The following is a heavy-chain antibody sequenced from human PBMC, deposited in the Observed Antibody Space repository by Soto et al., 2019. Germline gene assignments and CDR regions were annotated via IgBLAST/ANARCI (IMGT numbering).Heavy chain of an antibody. CDR1: GGNFITYS. V-gene: IGHV1-69*04. D-gene: IGHD4-17*01. CDR3: ARDGGYGETNYYMDV. CDR2: IIPILGIT. Sequence: ASVKVSCKASGGNFITYSITWVRQAPGQGLEWMGRIIPILGITNYAQKFQGRVTITADKSTNTAYMELSSLRSEDTAVYYCARDGGYGETNYYMDVWGKGTTVTVS. J-gene: IGHJ6*03.